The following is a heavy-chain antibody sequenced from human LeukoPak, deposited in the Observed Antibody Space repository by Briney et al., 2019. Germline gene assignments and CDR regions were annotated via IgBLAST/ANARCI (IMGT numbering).Heavy chain of an antibody. J-gene: IGHJ4*02. D-gene: IGHD6-13*01. CDR1: GFTFSNYW. Sequence: PGGSPRLSCAASGFTFSNYWMSWVRQAPGKGLEWVANIKQDGSEKYYVDSVKGRFTISRDNAKNSLYLQMNSLRAEDTAVYYCARDQWGQQLVLPDLDYWGQGTLVAVSS. V-gene: IGHV3-7*01. CDR2: IKQDGSEK. CDR3: ARDQWGQQLVLPDLDY.